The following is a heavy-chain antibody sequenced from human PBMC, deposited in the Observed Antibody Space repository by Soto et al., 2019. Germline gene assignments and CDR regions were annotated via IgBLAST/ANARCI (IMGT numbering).Heavy chain of an antibody. J-gene: IGHJ5*02. CDR2: ISGYDGRT. Sequence: QLVQSGVEVKKPGASVRVSCKASGYTFINYGISWVRQAPGQGLEWMGWISGYDGRTNYAQRFQGRVTMTTDTSTNTAYMELTSLTSDDTAVYYCARDCEDIRHINCFDPLGQGTLVTVSS. CDR3: ARDCEDIRHINCFDP. CDR1: GYTFINYG. V-gene: IGHV1-18*01. D-gene: IGHD2-21*01.